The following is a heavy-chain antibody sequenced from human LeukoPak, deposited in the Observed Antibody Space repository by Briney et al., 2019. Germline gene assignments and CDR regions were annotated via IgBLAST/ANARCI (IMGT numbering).Heavy chain of an antibody. CDR3: ARVTGYRIEDYFDY. J-gene: IGHJ4*02. CDR1: GGSISSNYDY. D-gene: IGHD6-13*01. Sequence: SETLSLTCTVSGGSISSNYDYWGWIRQPPGKGLEWIGEINHSGSTNYNPSLESRVTISVDTSKNQFSLKLSSVTAADTAVYYCARVTGYRIEDYFDYWGQGTLVTVSS. V-gene: IGHV4-39*07. CDR2: INHSGST.